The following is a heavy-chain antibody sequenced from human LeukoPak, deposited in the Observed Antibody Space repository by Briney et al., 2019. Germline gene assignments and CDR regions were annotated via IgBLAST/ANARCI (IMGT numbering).Heavy chain of an antibody. V-gene: IGHV4-59*12. CDR1: GGSISSYY. J-gene: IGHJ5*02. CDR3: ARGKRIVVVPAANRWFDP. CDR2: IYYSGST. D-gene: IGHD2-2*01. Sequence: SETLSLTCTVSGGSISSYYWSWIRQPPGKGLEWIGYIYYSGSTNYNPSLKSRVTISVDTSKNQFSLKLSSVTAADTAVYYCARGKRIVVVPAANRWFDPWGQGTLVTVSS.